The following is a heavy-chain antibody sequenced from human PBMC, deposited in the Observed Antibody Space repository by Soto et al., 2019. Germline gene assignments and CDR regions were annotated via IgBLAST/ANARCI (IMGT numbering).Heavy chain of an antibody. V-gene: IGHV4-31*03. CDR1: RVSLTSGTYY. CDR3: ASTEDFFDY. CDR2: IFYSGST. Sequence: SETLSLTCSVSRVSLTSGTYYWSWIRQHPGKGLEWIGYIFYSGSTDYNPSLKSRVNISVDTSKNQFSLKLSSVTAADTAVYYCASTEDFFDYWGQGTLVTVS. J-gene: IGHJ4*02.